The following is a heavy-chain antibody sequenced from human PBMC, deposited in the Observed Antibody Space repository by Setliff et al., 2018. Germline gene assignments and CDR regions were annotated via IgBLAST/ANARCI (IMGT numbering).Heavy chain of an antibody. CDR3: AASRAYTGAVEEWFLPKTFDF. J-gene: IGHJ4*02. CDR1: GGSFSNYY. Sequence: SETLSLTCAVYGGSFSNYYWNWIRQPAGKGLEWIGRIYVTESTKYNPSLKSRVTLSIDTSKNQFSLKLSSVTAADAALYYCAASRAYTGAVEEWFLPKTFDFWGQGSPVTVSS. CDR2: IYVTEST. V-gene: IGHV4-59*10. D-gene: IGHD3-10*01.